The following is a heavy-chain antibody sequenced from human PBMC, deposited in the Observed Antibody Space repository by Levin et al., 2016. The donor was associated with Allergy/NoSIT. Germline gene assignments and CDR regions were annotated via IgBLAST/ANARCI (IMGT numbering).Heavy chain of an antibody. Sequence: WIRQPPGKGLEWIGYIYYSGSTYYNPSLKSRVTISVDTSKNQFSLKLSSVTAADTAVYYCARLYYYGSNWFDPWGQGTLVTVSS. V-gene: IGHV4-39*07. J-gene: IGHJ5*02. CDR3: ARLYYYGSNWFDP. CDR2: IYYSGST. D-gene: IGHD3-10*01.